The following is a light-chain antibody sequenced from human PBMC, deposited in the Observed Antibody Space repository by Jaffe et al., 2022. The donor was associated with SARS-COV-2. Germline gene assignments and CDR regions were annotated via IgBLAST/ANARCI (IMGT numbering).Light chain of an antibody. Sequence: QSVLTQPPSASGTPGQRVTISCSGDGSNIGRNSVTWYKQLPGTAPKLLIYNNDQRPSGVPDRFSGSKSITSASLAISGLHSEDEADYYCAAWDDSLNGRWVFGGGTKLTVL. J-gene: IGLJ3*02. V-gene: IGLV1-44*01. CDR3: AAWDDSLNGRWV. CDR2: NND. CDR1: GSNIGRNS.